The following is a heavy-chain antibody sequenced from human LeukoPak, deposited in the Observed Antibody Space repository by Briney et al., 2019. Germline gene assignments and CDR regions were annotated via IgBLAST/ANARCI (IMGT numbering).Heavy chain of an antibody. Sequence: GGSLRLSCAASGFTFSNCAMSWVRQAPGKGLEWVSGINLSGSSTYYADSVKGRFTISRDNAKSSLYLQMDSLRAEDTAVYYCARAIGKSEGYWGQGTLVTVSS. CDR2: INLSGSST. CDR1: GFTFSNCA. V-gene: IGHV3-23*01. D-gene: IGHD4-23*01. J-gene: IGHJ4*02. CDR3: ARAIGKSEGY.